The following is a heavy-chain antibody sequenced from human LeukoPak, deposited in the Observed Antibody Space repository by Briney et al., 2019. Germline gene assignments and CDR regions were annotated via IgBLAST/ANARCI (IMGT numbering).Heavy chain of an antibody. CDR3: ARAVGQLWLQHYYYYMDV. Sequence: ASVKVSCKASGYTFTGYYMHWVRQAPGQGLEGMGWINPNSGGTNYAQKFQGRVTMTRDTSISTAYMELSRLRSDDTAVYYCARAVGQLWLQHYYYYMDVWGKGTTVTVSS. V-gene: IGHV1-2*02. CDR2: INPNSGGT. D-gene: IGHD5-18*01. J-gene: IGHJ6*03. CDR1: GYTFTGYY.